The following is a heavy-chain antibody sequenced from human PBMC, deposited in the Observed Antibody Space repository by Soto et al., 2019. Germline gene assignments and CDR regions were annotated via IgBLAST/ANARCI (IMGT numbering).Heavy chain of an antibody. CDR3: ARDLSGYYHDNSGWGGDY. D-gene: IGHD3-22*01. J-gene: IGHJ4*02. CDR1: GYNFTSYG. CDR2: ISAYNGNT. Sequence: QVQLVQSGAEVKKPGASVKVSCKASGYNFTSYGISWVRQAPGQGLEWMGWISAYNGNTNYAQKLQDRVTMTTDTSTSTAYMELRSLRSDDTAGYYCARDLSGYYHDNSGWGGDYWGQGTLVTVSS. V-gene: IGHV1-18*01.